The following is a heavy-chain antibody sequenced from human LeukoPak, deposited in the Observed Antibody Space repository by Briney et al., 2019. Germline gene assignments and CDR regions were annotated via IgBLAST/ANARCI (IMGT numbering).Heavy chain of an antibody. Sequence: PGGSLRLSCAASGFTFSSYDMHWVRQATGKGLEWVSAIGTAGDTYYPRSVKGRFTISRENAKNSLYLQMNSLRAGDTAVYYCARGGTTVTHDWYFDLWGRGTLVTVSS. CDR1: GFTFSSYD. V-gene: IGHV3-13*01. D-gene: IGHD4-17*01. CDR2: IGTAGDT. J-gene: IGHJ2*01. CDR3: ARGGTTVTHDWYFDL.